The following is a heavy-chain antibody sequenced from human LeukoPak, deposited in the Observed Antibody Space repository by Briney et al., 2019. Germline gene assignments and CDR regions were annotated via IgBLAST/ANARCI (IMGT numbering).Heavy chain of an antibody. Sequence: SGGSLRLSCAASGFVVGGNYMSWVRQAPGKGLEWVSVIYSGGSTYYADSVKGRFSTSRDSSTSTLFLQMDSLRVEDTAMYYCARPTDGDSTRYGMDVWGQGTTVTVSS. J-gene: IGHJ6*02. CDR2: IYSGGST. V-gene: IGHV3-53*01. CDR1: GFVVGGNY. D-gene: IGHD2-21*02. CDR3: ARPTDGDSTRYGMDV.